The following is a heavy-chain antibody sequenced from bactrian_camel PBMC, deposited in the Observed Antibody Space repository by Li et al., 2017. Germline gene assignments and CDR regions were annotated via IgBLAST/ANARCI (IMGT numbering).Heavy chain of an antibody. Sequence: HVQLVESGGGSVKAGESLKLSCVAFGGTYSSYWSYCMAWFRQAPGKEREGVAAIGMDGRTSAADSVKGRFTISKDNAKNTLYLQMDNLQPEDTAMYYCAADSRWVCYSASWSDYLYWGQGTQVTVS. J-gene: IGHJ4*01. CDR2: IGMDGRT. CDR1: GGTYSSYWSYC. CDR3: AADSRWVCYSASWSDYLY. D-gene: IGHD4*01. V-gene: IGHV3S57*01.